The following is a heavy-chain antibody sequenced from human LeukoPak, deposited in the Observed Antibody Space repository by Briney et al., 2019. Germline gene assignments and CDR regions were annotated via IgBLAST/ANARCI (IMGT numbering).Heavy chain of an antibody. J-gene: IGHJ4*02. D-gene: IGHD6-13*01. CDR1: GGSISSGSYY. CDR3: ARSSWASFDY. CDR2: IHTSGNT. Sequence: SETLSLTCTVSGGSISSGSYYWGWIRQPAGKGLEWIGRIHTSGNTNYNFSLKSRVTISLDTSKNQFSLKLSSVTAADTAVYYCARSSWASFDYWGQGTLATVSS. V-gene: IGHV4-61*02.